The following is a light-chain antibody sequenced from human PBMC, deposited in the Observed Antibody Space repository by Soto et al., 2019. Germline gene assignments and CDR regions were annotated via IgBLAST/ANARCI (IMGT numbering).Light chain of an antibody. V-gene: IGKV3-20*01. CDR3: QQYGSSPPT. CDR1: QSVSSNY. Sequence: EIVLTQSPGTLSLSPGERATLSCRASQSVSSNYLAWYQRKPGQAPRLLIYGASSRAIDIPNRFRGSGSGTDCTLTITRLEPEDFAVYYCQQYGSSPPTFGQGTKVEI. CDR2: GAS. J-gene: IGKJ1*01.